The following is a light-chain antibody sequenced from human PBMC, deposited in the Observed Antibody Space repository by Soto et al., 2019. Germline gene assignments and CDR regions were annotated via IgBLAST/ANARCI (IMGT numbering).Light chain of an antibody. J-gene: IGKJ2*01. CDR2: GAS. CDR1: QSVGSN. Sequence: EIXXTQSPATLSVSPGERATLSYRASQSVGSNLAWYQQKPGQAPRLLIYGASTRATGIPARFSGSGSGTEFTLTISSLQSEDFAIYYCQQYNNRPPETFGQGTKLE. CDR3: QQYNNRPPET. V-gene: IGKV3-15*01.